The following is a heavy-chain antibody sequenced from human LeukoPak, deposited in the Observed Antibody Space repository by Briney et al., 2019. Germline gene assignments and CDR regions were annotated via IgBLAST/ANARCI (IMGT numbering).Heavy chain of an antibody. D-gene: IGHD2-15*01. CDR3: VRDTSYCSGGRCFATYSFDY. CDR2: ISSTGGST. Sequence: PGGSLRLSCSASGFTFSNYAMHWARQAPGKGLECISTISSTGGSTYYADSVKGRFTISRDNSKDTLYPQMSSLRAEDTAVYYCVRDTSYCSGGRCFATYSFDYWGQGTRVTVSS. J-gene: IGHJ4*02. CDR1: GFTFSNYA. V-gene: IGHV3-64D*09.